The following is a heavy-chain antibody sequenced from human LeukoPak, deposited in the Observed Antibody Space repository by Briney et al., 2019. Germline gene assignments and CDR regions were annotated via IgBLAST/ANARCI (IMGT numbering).Heavy chain of an antibody. CDR3: ASSGGVWGSYRYNQQNY. CDR2: INHSGST. Sequence: PSETLSLTCAVYGGSFSGYYWSWIRQPPGKGLEWIGEINHSGSTNYNPSPKSRVTISVDTSKNQFSLKLSSVTAADTAVYYCASSGGVWGSYRYNQQNYWGQGTLVTVSS. CDR1: GGSFSGYY. D-gene: IGHD3-16*02. V-gene: IGHV4-34*01. J-gene: IGHJ4*02.